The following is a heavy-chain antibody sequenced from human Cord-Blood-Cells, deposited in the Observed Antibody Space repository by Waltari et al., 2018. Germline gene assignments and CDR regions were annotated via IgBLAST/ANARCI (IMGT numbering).Heavy chain of an antibody. CDR2: IIPIFGTA. V-gene: IGHV1-69*01. Sequence: QVQLVQSGAEVKKPGSSVKVSCKASGGTFSSYAISWVRQAPGQGLEWMGGIIPIFGTANYAKKCQGRVTITADESTSTAYMELSSLRSEDTAVYYCALTLVVPAAPDYYYYYMDVWGKGTTVTVSS. D-gene: IGHD2-2*01. CDR3: ALTLVVPAAPDYYYYYMDV. J-gene: IGHJ6*03. CDR1: GGTFSSYA.